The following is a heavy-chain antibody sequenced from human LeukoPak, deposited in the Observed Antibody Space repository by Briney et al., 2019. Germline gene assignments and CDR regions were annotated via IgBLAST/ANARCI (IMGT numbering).Heavy chain of an antibody. V-gene: IGHV3-23*01. CDR2: ASGSGGST. D-gene: IGHD4-23*01. J-gene: IGHJ4*02. Sequence: PGGSLRLSCAASGFTFSSFWMNWVRQAPGKGLEWVSSASGSGGSTYYADSVKGRFTISRDNSKNTLYLQMNSLRAEDTAVYYCAKDLGSVVTPPSLDYWGQGTLVTVSS. CDR3: AKDLGSVVTPPSLDY. CDR1: GFTFSSFW.